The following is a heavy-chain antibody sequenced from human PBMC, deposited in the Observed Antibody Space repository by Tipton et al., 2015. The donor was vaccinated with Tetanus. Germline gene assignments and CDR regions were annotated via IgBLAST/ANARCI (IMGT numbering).Heavy chain of an antibody. D-gene: IGHD3-16*01. CDR1: GGSISSSSYY. Sequence: TLSLTCTVSGGSISSSSYYWGWIRQPPGKGLEWIGSIYYSGSTYYNPSLKSRVTISVDTSKNQFSLKLSSVTAADTAVYYCARLGGFDYWGQGTLVTVSS. CDR3: ARLGGFDY. V-gene: IGHV4-39*01. CDR2: IYYSGST. J-gene: IGHJ4*02.